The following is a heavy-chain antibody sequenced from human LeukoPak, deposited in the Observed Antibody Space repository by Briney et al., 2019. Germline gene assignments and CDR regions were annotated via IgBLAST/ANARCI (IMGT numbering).Heavy chain of an antibody. CDR3: AKLGGNVGF. V-gene: IGHV3-48*03. J-gene: IGHJ4*02. D-gene: IGHD4-23*01. Sequence: GGSLRLSCAASGFTFSSYEMNWVRQAPGKGLEWVSYISSSGSTIYYADSVKGRFTISRDNSKNTLYLQMNSLRAEDTAVYYCAKLGGNVGFWGQGTLVTVSS. CDR2: ISSSGSTI. CDR1: GFTFSSYE.